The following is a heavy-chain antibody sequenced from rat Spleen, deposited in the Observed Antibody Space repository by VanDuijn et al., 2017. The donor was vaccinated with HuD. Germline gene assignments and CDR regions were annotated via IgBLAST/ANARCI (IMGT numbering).Heavy chain of an antibody. CDR2: ITYDGSAT. CDR1: GFTFSDYY. CDR3: TRRGHTMGLTSRYFDY. J-gene: IGHJ2*01. Sequence: EVQLVESGGGLVQPGRSLKLSCAASGFTFSDYYMAWVRQAPTKGQEWVATITYDGSATYYPDSVKGRFTISRDEAKSTLYLQMSSLRSEDTATYYCTRRGHTMGLTSRYFDYWGQGVMVTVSS. V-gene: IGHV5-29*01. D-gene: IGHD1-9*01.